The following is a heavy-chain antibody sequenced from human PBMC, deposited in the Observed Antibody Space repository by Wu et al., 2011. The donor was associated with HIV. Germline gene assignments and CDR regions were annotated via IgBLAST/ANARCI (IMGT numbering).Heavy chain of an antibody. J-gene: IGHJ4*02. D-gene: IGHD2-2*02. V-gene: IGHV1-2*02. Sequence: QVQLVQSGAEVKKPGASVKVSCKASGYTFTGYYMHWMRQAPGQGLEWMGWINPNSGGTNYAEKFQGRVTMTRDTSISTAYMELSRLRSDDTAVYYCARWLACTSTACYTSTPHFDYWGQGALVTVSS. CDR1: GYTFTGYY. CDR3: ARWLACTSTACYTSTPHFDY. CDR2: INPNSGGT.